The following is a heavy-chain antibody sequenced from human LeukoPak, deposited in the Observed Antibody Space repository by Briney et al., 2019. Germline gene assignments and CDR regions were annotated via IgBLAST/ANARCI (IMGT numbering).Heavy chain of an antibody. D-gene: IGHD1-26*01. Sequence: PSETLSLTCTVSGGSISSYYWSWIRQPPGKGLEWIGYIYYSGSTNYNPSLKSRVTISVDTSKNQLTLKLTSVTAADTAVYYCARDGPYEATGSYFDAFDIWGQGTMVTVSS. CDR1: GGSISSYY. V-gene: IGHV4-59*01. J-gene: IGHJ3*02. CDR2: IYYSGST. CDR3: ARDGPYEATGSYFDAFDI.